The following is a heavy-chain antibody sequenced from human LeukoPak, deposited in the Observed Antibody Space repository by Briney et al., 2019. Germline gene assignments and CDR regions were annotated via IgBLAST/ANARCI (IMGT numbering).Heavy chain of an antibody. CDR1: GYTFTSYY. D-gene: IGHD5-18*01. CDR3: ARDGGYSYGFSSGIFDY. CDR2: ISYDGSNK. Sequence: SYKASGYTFTSYYMHWVRQAPGKGLEWVAVISYDGSNKYYADSVKGRFTISRDNSKNTLYLQMNSLRAEDTAVYYCARDGGYSYGFSSGIFDYWGQGTLVTVSS. V-gene: IGHV3-30-3*01. J-gene: IGHJ4*02.